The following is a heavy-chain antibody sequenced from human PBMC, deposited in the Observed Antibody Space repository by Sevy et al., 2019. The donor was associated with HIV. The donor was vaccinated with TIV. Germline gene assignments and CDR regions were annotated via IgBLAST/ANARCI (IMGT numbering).Heavy chain of an antibody. CDR2: ISYEGGKK. J-gene: IGHJ4*02. D-gene: IGHD2-15*01. V-gene: IGHV3-30*04. Sequence: GGSLRLSCAASGFSFNDFAVNWVRQRPGEGLEWVAIISYEGGKKYYADAVKGRFTISRDNSKNTLFLQMNSLTPADTAVYYCATSSLWGDSGVSHPSFDSWGQGTLVTVSS. CDR3: ATSSLWGDSGVSHPSFDS. CDR1: GFSFNDFA.